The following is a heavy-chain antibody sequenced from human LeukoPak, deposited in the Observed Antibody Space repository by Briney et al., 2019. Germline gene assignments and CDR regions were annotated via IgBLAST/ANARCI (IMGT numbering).Heavy chain of an antibody. Sequence: GGSLRLSCAASGFTFSGNSMNWVRQAPGKGLEWVSYISSGSSTIYYADSVNGRFTISRDNAKNSLYLQMNSLRDEDTAVYYCARIRTHAFDIWGQGTMVTVSS. CDR3: ARIRTHAFDI. CDR1: GFTFSGNS. V-gene: IGHV3-48*02. J-gene: IGHJ3*02. CDR2: ISSGSSTI.